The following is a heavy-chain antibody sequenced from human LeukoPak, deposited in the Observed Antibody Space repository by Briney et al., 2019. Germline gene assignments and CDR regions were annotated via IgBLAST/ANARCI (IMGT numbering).Heavy chain of an antibody. J-gene: IGHJ5*02. CDR1: GFTFSDYY. V-gene: IGHV3-11*04. D-gene: IGHD3-22*01. Sequence: GGSLRLSCAASGFTFSDYYMSWIRQAPGKGLEWVSYISSSGSTIYYADSVKGRFTISRDNSKNTLYLQMNSLRAEDTAVYYCAKDHRNYYDSSGYYSATWGQGTLVTVSS. CDR3: AKDHRNYYDSSGYYSAT. CDR2: ISSSGSTI.